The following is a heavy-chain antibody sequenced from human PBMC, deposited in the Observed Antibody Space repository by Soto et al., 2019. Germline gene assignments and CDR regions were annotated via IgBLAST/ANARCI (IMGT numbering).Heavy chain of an antibody. Sequence: PSETLSLTCTVSGGSISSSSYYWGWIRQPPGKGLEWIGSIYYRGSTYYNPSLKSRVTISVDTSKNQFTLKLSSVTAADTAVYYCAKAPATAIPYDYWGQGTLATVS. CDR2: IYYRGST. CDR3: AKAPATAIPYDY. D-gene: IGHD2-2*02. CDR1: GGSISSSSYY. V-gene: IGHV4-39*01. J-gene: IGHJ4*02.